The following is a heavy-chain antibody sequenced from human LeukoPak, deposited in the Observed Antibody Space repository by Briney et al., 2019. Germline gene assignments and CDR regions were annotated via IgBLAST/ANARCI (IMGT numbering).Heavy chain of an antibody. CDR2: ISAYNGNT. D-gene: IGHD5-18*01. Sequence: ASVKVSCKASGYTFTSYGISWVRQAPGQGLEWMGWISAYNGNTNYAQKLQGRVTMTTDTSTSTAYMELRSLRSDDTAVYYCARGTWDQLYSYFPNYYYYCMDVWGQGTTVTVSS. CDR1: GYTFTSYG. CDR3: ARGTWDQLYSYFPNYYYYCMDV. V-gene: IGHV1-18*01. J-gene: IGHJ6*02.